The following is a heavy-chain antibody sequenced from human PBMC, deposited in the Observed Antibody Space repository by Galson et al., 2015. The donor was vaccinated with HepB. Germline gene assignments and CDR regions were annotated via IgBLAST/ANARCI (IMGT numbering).Heavy chain of an antibody. CDR2: IYHSGST. V-gene: IGHV4-30-2*01. CDR3: ARGSPGLLWFGETNGDAFDI. Sequence: TLSLTCAVSGGSISSGGYSWSWIRQPPGKGLEWIGYIYHSGSTYYNPSLKSRVTISVDRSKNQFSLKLSSVTAADTAVYYCARGSPGLLWFGETNGDAFDIWGQGTMVTVSS. CDR1: GGSISSGGYS. D-gene: IGHD3-10*01. J-gene: IGHJ3*02.